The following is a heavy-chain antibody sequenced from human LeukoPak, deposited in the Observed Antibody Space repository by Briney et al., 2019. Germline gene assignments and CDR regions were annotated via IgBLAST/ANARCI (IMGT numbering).Heavy chain of an antibody. CDR2: IKQSGST. Sequence: TLTLTCTVSIHPLSRYYWLWLRRPRGKGREGIGEIKQSGSTNYNPSLKSRVTISVDTSKNQFSLKLSSVTAADTAVYYCARGPLNCSGGSCYAPYFDYWGQGTLVTVSS. V-gene: IGHV4-34*01. D-gene: IGHD2-15*01. CDR1: IHPLSRYY. CDR3: ARGPLNCSGGSCYAPYFDY. J-gene: IGHJ4*02.